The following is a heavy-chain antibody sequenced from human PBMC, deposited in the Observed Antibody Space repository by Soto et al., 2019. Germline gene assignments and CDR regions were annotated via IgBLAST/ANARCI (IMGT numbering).Heavy chain of an antibody. CDR3: ATDSSGRRRQDAFDI. Sequence: ASVKVSRKVSGYTLTELSMHWVRQAPGKGLEWMGGFDPEDGETIYAQKFQGRVTMTEDTSTDTAYMELSSLRSEDTAVYYCATDSSGRRRQDAFDIWGQGAMVTVSS. J-gene: IGHJ3*02. CDR2: FDPEDGET. D-gene: IGHD3-22*01. CDR1: GYTLTELS. V-gene: IGHV1-24*01.